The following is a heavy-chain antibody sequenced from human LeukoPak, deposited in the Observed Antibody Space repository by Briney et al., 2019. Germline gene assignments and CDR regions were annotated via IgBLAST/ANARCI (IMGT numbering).Heavy chain of an antibody. CDR3: AREYGLRNAFDI. V-gene: IGHV3-21*01. Sequence: GGSLRLSCAASGFTFSSYSMNCVRQAPGKGLEWVSSISSSSRYIYYADSVKGRFTISRDKAKNSLYLQMNSLRAEDTAVYYCAREYGLRNAFDIWGQGTMVTVSS. D-gene: IGHD4-17*01. CDR1: GFTFSSYS. J-gene: IGHJ3*02. CDR2: ISSSSRYI.